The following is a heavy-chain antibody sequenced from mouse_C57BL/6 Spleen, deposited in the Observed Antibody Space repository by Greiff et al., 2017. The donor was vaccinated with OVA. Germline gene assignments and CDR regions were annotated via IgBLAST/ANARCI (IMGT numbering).Heavy chain of an antibody. CDR3: ARGGDYLYYFDY. V-gene: IGHV1-76*01. CDR2: IYPGSGNT. CDR1: GYTFTDYY. J-gene: IGHJ2*01. Sequence: VQLQQSGAELVRPGASVKLSCKASGYTFTDYYINWVKQRPGQGLEWIARIYPGSGNTYYNEKFKGKATLTAEKSSSTAYMQLSSLTSEDSAVYFCARGGDYLYYFDYWGKGTTLTVSS. D-gene: IGHD5-5*01.